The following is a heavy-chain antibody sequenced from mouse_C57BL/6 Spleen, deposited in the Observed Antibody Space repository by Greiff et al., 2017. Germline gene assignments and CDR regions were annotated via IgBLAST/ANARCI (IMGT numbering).Heavy chain of an antibody. J-gene: IGHJ3*01. V-gene: IGHV1-69*01. CDR2: IDPSDGYT. D-gene: IGHD1-1*01. Sequence: QVQLQQPGAELVMPGASVKLSCKASGYTFTSYWMHWVKQRPGQGLEWIGEIDPSDGYTNYNQKFKGKSTLTVDKSSSTAYMQLSSLTSEDSAVYYCAILYYDGSSPFAYWGQGTLVTVSA. CDR3: AILYYDGSSPFAY. CDR1: GYTFTSYW.